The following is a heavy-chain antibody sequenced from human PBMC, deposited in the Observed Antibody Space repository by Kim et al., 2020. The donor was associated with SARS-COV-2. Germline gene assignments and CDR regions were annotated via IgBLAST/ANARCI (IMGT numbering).Heavy chain of an antibody. J-gene: IGHJ3*02. CDR2: IYYSGST. V-gene: IGHV4-59*01. D-gene: IGHD3-9*01. CDR1: GGSISSYY. CDR3: ARHDFRYFDWSPAAFDI. Sequence: SETLSLTCTVSGGSISSYYWSWIRQPPGKGLEWIGYIYYSGSTNYNPSLKSRVTISVDTSKNQFSLKLSSVTAADTAVYYCARHDFRYFDWSPAAFDIWGQGTMVTVSS.